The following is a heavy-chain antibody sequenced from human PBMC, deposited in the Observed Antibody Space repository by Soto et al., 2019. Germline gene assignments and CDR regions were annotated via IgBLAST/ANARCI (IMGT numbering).Heavy chain of an antibody. Sequence: EVQLLESGGGLVQPGGSLRLSCAASGFTFSSYAMSWVRQAPGKGLEWVSAISGSGGSTYYADSVKGRFTISRDNSKNTLYLQMNSLRAEDTAVYYCAKDGPRIAVAGPLFDYWGQGTLVTVSS. CDR2: ISGSGGST. D-gene: IGHD6-19*01. CDR1: GFTFSSYA. J-gene: IGHJ4*02. V-gene: IGHV3-23*01. CDR3: AKDGPRIAVAGPLFDY.